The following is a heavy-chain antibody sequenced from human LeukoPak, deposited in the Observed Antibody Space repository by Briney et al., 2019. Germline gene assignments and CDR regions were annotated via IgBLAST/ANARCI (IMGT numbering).Heavy chain of an antibody. V-gene: IGHV3-53*01. CDR2: IYTGGST. Sequence: PGGSLSLSCAASGFTVSSNYMSWVRQAPGKGLEWVSVIYTGGSTYYADSVKGRFTISRDNSKNTLYLHMNSLRAEDTAVYYCARDHMVRGVIITSPTRYGMDVWGQGTTVTVSS. CDR1: GFTVSSNY. J-gene: IGHJ6*02. CDR3: ARDHMVRGVIITSPTRYGMDV. D-gene: IGHD3-10*01.